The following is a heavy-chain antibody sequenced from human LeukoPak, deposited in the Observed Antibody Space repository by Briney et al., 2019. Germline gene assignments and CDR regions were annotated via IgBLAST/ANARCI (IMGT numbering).Heavy chain of an antibody. V-gene: IGHV3-23*01. J-gene: IGHJ6*02. Sequence: SGGSLRLSCVASGFTFSSYAMSWVRQAPGKGLELVSDIGDSGANTYYADSVKGRFTISRDNSKNTLYLQMNSLRAEDTAVYYCARGPDYYYYGMDVWGQGTTVTVSS. CDR1: GFTFSSYA. CDR2: IGDSGANT. CDR3: ARGPDYYYYGMDV.